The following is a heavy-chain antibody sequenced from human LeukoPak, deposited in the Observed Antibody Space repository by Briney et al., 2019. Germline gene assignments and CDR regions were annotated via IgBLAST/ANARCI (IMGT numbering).Heavy chain of an antibody. CDR1: GYTFTSYG. J-gene: IGHJ4*02. V-gene: IGHV1-18*01. CDR2: ISAYNGNT. CDR3: ARGPSRSGSYTGYFDY. Sequence: ASVEVSCKASGYTFTSYGISWVRQAPGQGLEWMGWISAYNGNTNYAQKLQGRVTMTTDTSTSTAYMELRSLRSDDTAVYYCARGPSRSGSYTGYFDYWGQGTLVTVSS. D-gene: IGHD1-26*01.